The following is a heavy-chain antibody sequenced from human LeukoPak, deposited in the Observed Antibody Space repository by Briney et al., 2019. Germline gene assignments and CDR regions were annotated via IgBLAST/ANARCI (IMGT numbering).Heavy chain of an antibody. D-gene: IGHD5-12*01. J-gene: IGHJ4*02. V-gene: IGHV3-11*01. CDR1: GFTVSDYY. CDR3: AGAGVNWLRI. CDR2: ISSTGNTI. Sequence: GGSLRLSCAATGFTVSDYYMAWIRQAPGKGLEWVSYISSTGNTIYYADSVKGRFAISRDNAKNSLYLQMNSLRADDTAVYYCAGAGVNWLRIWGQGTLVTVSS.